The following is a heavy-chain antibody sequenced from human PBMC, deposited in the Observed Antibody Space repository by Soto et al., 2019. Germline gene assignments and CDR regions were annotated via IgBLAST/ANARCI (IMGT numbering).Heavy chain of an antibody. D-gene: IGHD4-17*01. CDR3: AKDTRYGDYVRWFDS. V-gene: IGHV3-23*01. CDR1: GFTFSSYA. CDR2: ITASGGRT. Sequence: EVHLLESGGGLVQPGGSLRLSCTASGFTFSSYAMTWVRQAPGRGLEGVSGITASGGRTYYADSVKGRFTISRDNSKSTLYLQMNSLRAEDTAVYYCAKDTRYGDYVRWFDSWGHGTLVTVSS. J-gene: IGHJ5*01.